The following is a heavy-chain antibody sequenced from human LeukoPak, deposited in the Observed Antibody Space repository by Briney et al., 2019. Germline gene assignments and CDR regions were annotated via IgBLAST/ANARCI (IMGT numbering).Heavy chain of an antibody. Sequence: LAGGSLRLSCAASGFTFSSYSMNWVRQAPGKGLEWVSYISSSSSTIYYADSVKGRFTISRDNAKNSLYLQMNSLRAEDTAVYYCARDANHYGSGSYGEGFDYWGQGTLVTVSS. V-gene: IGHV3-48*01. D-gene: IGHD3-10*01. CDR3: ARDANHYGSGSYGEGFDY. J-gene: IGHJ4*02. CDR1: GFTFSSYS. CDR2: ISSSSSTI.